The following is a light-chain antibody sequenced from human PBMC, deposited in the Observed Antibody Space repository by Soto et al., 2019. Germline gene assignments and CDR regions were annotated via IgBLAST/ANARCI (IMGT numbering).Light chain of an antibody. CDR3: CSYAGTTTYV. Sequence: QPATVCGSRGQPINYYCTGTRSDVGSYNLVSWYQQHPGKAPKLMIYEVTERPSGVSNRFSGSKSGDTASLTISGLQAEDEADYYCCSYAGTTTYVFGTGTKGTVL. CDR1: RSDVGSYNL. J-gene: IGLJ1*01. V-gene: IGLV2-23*02. CDR2: EVT.